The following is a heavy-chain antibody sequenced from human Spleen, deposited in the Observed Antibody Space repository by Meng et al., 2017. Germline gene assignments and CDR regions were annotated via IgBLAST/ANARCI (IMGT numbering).Heavy chain of an antibody. CDR1: GYSFTGNY. V-gene: IGHV1-2*02. CDR3: ARDPNYGSELNY. CDR2: INPDSGKT. Sequence: ASVKVSCKASGYSFTGNYIHWVRQARGQGLEWMGWINPDSGKTHSPQKFQGRVTMTRDTSISTAYMELSSLRSDDTAVYYCARDPNYGSELNYWGQGTLVTVSS. D-gene: IGHD3-10*01. J-gene: IGHJ4*02.